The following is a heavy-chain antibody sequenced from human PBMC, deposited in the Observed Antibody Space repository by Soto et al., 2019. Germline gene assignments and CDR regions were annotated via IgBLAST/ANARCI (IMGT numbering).Heavy chain of an antibody. CDR1: GGSISSSSYY. CDR3: ASHSGGSGSYYPDY. V-gene: IGHV4-39*01. D-gene: IGHD3-10*01. Sequence: QLQLQESGPGLVKPSETLSLTCTVSGGSISSSSYYWGWIRQPPGKGLEWIGRIDYSGSTYYNPSLKSRVTISVDTSKNQFSLKLNSVPAADTAVYYCASHSGGSGSYYPDYWGQGTLVTVSS. CDR2: IDYSGST. J-gene: IGHJ4*02.